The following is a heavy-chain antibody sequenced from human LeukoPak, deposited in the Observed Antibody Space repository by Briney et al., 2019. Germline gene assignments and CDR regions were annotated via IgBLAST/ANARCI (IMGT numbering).Heavy chain of an antibody. CDR2: ISNDGVT. J-gene: IGHJ4*02. V-gene: IGHV3-53*05. CDR3: AKDRGRRIVVVPATKWGTFDY. CDR1: GFTVSSFY. Sequence: GGSLRLSCAASGFTVSSFYMNWVRQAPGKGLESVSVISNDGVTYYADSVKGRFTISRDNSKNTLSLQMNSLRAEDTAVYYCAKDRGRRIVVVPATKWGTFDYWGQGTLVTVSS. D-gene: IGHD2-2*01.